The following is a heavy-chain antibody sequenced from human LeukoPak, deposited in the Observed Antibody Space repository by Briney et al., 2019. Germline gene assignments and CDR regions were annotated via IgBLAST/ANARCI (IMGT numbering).Heavy chain of an antibody. CDR2: IYYSGST. J-gene: IGHJ3*02. CDR1: DGSISSSSYY. Sequence: PSETLSLTCTVSDGSISSSSYYWGWIRQPPGKGLEWIGSIYYSGSTYYNPSLKSRVTISVDTSKNQFSLKLSSVTAADTAVYYCARVFDYVWGSGDDAFDIWGQGTMVTVSS. V-gene: IGHV4-39*07. D-gene: IGHD3-16*01. CDR3: ARVFDYVWGSGDDAFDI.